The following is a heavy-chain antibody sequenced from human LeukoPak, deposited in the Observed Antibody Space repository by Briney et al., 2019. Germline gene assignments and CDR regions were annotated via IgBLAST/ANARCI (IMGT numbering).Heavy chain of an antibody. D-gene: IGHD3-3*01. CDR2: IYHTGST. CDR3: ARDSKQYYDFWSGYYRFDP. V-gene: IGHV4-4*02. CDR1: GDSVSGTNW. Sequence: PSETLSLTCTVSGDSVSGTNWWSWVRQPPGKGLEWIGEIYHTGSTNYNPSLKSRLTMSVDMSKNQFSLKLSSVTAADTAVYYCARDSKQYYDFWSGYYRFDPWGQGTLVTVSS. J-gene: IGHJ5*02.